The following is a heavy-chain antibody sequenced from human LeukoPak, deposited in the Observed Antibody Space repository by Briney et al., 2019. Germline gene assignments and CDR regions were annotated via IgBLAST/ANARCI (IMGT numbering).Heavy chain of an antibody. V-gene: IGHV3-23*01. CDR3: ASGGSYGSYYFDY. Sequence: GGSLRLSCAASGFTFSSYAMSWVRQAPGKGLEWVSAISGSGGSTYYADSVKGRFTISRDNSKNTLYLQMNSLRAEDTAVYYCASGGSYGSYYFDYWGQGTLVTVSS. J-gene: IGHJ4*02. CDR1: GFTFSSYA. CDR2: ISGSGGST. D-gene: IGHD2-15*01.